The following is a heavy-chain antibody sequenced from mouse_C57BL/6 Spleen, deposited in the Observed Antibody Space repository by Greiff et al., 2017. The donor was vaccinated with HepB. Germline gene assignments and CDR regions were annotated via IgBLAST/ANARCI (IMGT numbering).Heavy chain of an antibody. J-gene: IGHJ3*01. CDR3: ARGEMDYSAWFAY. CDR1: GYTFTSYW. V-gene: IGHV1-52*01. D-gene: IGHD1-1*01. Sequence: VQLQQSGAELVRPGSSVKLSCKASGYTFTSYWMHWVKQRPIQGLEWIGNIDPSDSETHYNQKFKDKATLTVDKSSSTAYMQLSSLTSEDSAVYYCARGEMDYSAWFAYWGQGTLVTVSA. CDR2: IDPSDSET.